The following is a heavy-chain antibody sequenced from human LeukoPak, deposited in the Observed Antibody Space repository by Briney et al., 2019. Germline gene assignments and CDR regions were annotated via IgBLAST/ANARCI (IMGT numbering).Heavy chain of an antibody. CDR1: GFTFSSYW. D-gene: IGHD4-17*01. CDR3: ARESRRHDYGDYIDAFDI. J-gene: IGHJ3*02. V-gene: IGHV3-74*01. Sequence: PGGSLRLSCAASGFTFSSYWMHWVRQAPGKGLVWVSRINSDGSSTSYAGSVKGRFTISRDNAKNTLYLQMNSLRAEDTAVYYCARESRRHDYGDYIDAFDIWGQGTMVTVSS. CDR2: INSDGSST.